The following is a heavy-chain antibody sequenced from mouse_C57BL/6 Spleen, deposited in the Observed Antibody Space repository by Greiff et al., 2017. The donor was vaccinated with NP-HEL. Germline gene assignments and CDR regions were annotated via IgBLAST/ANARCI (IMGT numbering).Heavy chain of an antibody. CDR1: GYAFSSYW. D-gene: IGHD1-1*01. Sequence: VQLQQSGAELVKPGASVKISCKASGYAFSSYWMNWVKQRPGKGLEWIGQIYPGDGDTNYNGKFKGKATLTADKSSSTAYMQLSSLTSEDSAVYFCTITTVVSWYFDVWGTGTTVTVSS. V-gene: IGHV1-80*01. CDR2: IYPGDGDT. CDR3: TITTVVSWYFDV. J-gene: IGHJ1*03.